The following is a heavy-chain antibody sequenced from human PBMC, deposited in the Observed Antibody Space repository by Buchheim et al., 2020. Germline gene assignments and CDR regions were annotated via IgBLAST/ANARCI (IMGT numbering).Heavy chain of an antibody. CDR2: LYYSGRT. D-gene: IGHD1-26*01. J-gene: IGHJ6*02. Sequence: QLQLQESGPGLVKPSETLSLTCTVSGGSFSSSSYYWGWIRQPPGKGLEWIGSLYYSGRTYYNPSLKSRVTISVDTSKNQFSHEVAVVPAADTAVYYCARGGRWELPEDVWGQETT. CDR3: ARGGRWELPEDV. V-gene: IGHV4-39*07. CDR1: GGSFSSSSYY.